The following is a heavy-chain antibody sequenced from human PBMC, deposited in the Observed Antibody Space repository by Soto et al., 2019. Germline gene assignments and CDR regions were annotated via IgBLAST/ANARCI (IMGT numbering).Heavy chain of an antibody. CDR3: ARGTPGIMADY. J-gene: IGHJ4*02. CDR1: GYTLTSYG. V-gene: IGHV1-18*04. D-gene: IGHD3-16*01. CDR2: ISAYNGNT. Sequence: GTPVKVTCKAPGYTLTSYGISWVRQSPGQGLEWMGWISAYNGNTTYAQKLQGRVTMTTDTSTSTAYMELRSLRSDDTSVYYCARGTPGIMADYWGQGTLVTVSS.